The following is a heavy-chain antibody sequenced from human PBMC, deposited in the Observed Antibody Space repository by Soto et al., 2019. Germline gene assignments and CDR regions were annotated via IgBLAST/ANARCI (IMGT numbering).Heavy chain of an antibody. CDR3: AKDRSSGRTYYGMDF. CDR1: GFTFGDYA. D-gene: IGHD3-10*01. Sequence: PGGSLRPSCAASGFTFGDYAMHWVRQVPGKGLEWMSGFKCNSGDVGYADSVKGRFTNTRDNSKNSLYLEMNSLRPEDTAVYYCAKDRSSGRTYYGMDFWGQGTMVTVSS. J-gene: IGHJ6*02. CDR2: FKCNSGDV. V-gene: IGHV3-9*01.